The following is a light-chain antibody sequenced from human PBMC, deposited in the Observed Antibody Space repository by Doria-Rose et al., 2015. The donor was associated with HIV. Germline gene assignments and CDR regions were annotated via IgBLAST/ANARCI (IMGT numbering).Light chain of an antibody. V-gene: IGKV3-20*01. CDR2: DGS. J-gene: IGKJ1*01. Sequence: EIVLTQSPGTLSLSPGERATLSCRASQSFSSTYLAWCQQKPGQAPSLLIYDGSTRATGISDRFSASGSGTDFTLTINRLEPEDFALYYCHQYGTSWTFGQGTKVEI. CDR1: QSFSSTY. CDR3: HQYGTSWT.